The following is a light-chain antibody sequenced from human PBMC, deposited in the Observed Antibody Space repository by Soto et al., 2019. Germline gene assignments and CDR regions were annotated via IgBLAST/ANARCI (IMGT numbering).Light chain of an antibody. CDR2: AAS. CDR3: QQSYSTPLT. CDR1: QSISNF. Sequence: DIQMTQSPSSLSASVGDRVTITCRASQSISNFLNWYQQKLGKAPKLLIYAASSFQSGVPARFSGSGSGTDFTLTISSLQPEDFATYYCQQSYSTPLTFGGGTKVEIK. J-gene: IGKJ4*01. V-gene: IGKV1-39*01.